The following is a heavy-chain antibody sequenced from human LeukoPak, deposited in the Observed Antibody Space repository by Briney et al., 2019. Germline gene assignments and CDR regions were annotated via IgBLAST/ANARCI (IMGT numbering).Heavy chain of an antibody. CDR3: ASPSKSELSDLDY. J-gene: IGHJ4*02. V-gene: IGHV4-39*01. D-gene: IGHD1-26*01. CDR2: IYHTGST. Sequence: PSETLSLTCTVSGGSISSNTYYWAWIRQPPGKGLEWIGSIYHTGSTYYNPSLKSRVTISVDPSKNRFSLQLRSVTAADTAMYYCASPSKSELSDLDYWGQGTLVTVSS. CDR1: GGSISSNTYY.